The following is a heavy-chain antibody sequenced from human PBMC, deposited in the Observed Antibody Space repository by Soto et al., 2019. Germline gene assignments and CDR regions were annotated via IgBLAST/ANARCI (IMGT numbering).Heavy chain of an antibody. J-gene: IGHJ6*03. Sequence: PGESLKISCKGSGYSFTSYWIGWVRQMPGKGLEWMGIIHPGDSDTRYSPSFQGQVTISADKSISTAYLQWSSLKASDTAMYYCARRTVTSRYYYYMDVWGKGTTVTVSS. CDR2: IHPGDSDT. D-gene: IGHD4-17*01. CDR3: ARRTVTSRYYYYMDV. CDR1: GYSFTSYW. V-gene: IGHV5-51*01.